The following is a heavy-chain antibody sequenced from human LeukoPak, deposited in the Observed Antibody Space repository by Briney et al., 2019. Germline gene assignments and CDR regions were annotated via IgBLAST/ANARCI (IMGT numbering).Heavy chain of an antibody. J-gene: IGHJ4*02. D-gene: IGHD1-26*01. CDR3: AKARYSGSPALDF. CDR1: GFSFSNNG. V-gene: IGHV3-30*02. Sequence: GGSLRLSCAASGFSFSNNGMHWVRQTPGKGLEWVAFTRYDESKTFYGDSVRGRFTISRDNSKNTLYLQMNSLTTDDSAVYYCAKARYSGSPALDFWGQGTLVTVSS. CDR2: TRYDESKT.